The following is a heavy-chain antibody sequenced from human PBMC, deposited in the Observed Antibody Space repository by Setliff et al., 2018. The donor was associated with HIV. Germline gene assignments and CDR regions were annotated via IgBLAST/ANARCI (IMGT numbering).Heavy chain of an antibody. CDR2: ISGSGGST. D-gene: IGHD3-22*01. V-gene: IGHV3-23*01. J-gene: IGHJ4*02. Sequence: QAPGKGLEWVSAISGSGGSTYYADSVKGRFTISRDNSKNTLYLQMNSLRSEDTAVYYCARGRHFDSSGTSNYWGQGTLVTVSS. CDR3: ARGRHFDSSGTSNY.